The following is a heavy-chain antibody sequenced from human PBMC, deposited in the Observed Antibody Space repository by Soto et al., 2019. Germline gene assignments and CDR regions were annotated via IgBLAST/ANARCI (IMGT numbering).Heavy chain of an antibody. D-gene: IGHD6-13*01. Sequence: ASVKVSCKASGYTFTSYYMHWVRQAPGQGLEWMGIINPSGGSTSYAQKFQGRVTMTRDTSTSTVYMELSSLRSEDTAVYYCASDRGGYSSSWTRLDYWGQGTMVTVYS. CDR3: ASDRGGYSSSWTRLDY. J-gene: IGHJ4*02. CDR2: INPSGGST. CDR1: GYTFTSYY. V-gene: IGHV1-46*01.